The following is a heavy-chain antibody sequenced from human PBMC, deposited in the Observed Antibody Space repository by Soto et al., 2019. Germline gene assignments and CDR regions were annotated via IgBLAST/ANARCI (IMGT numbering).Heavy chain of an antibody. V-gene: IGHV1-58*01. D-gene: IGHD2-2*01. Sequence: SVKVSCKVSGFTFSDSSVQWVRQARGQGLEWIGWIVAGSGNTNYAQKFQERVTITRDMSTSTAYMELSSLRSDDTAVYYCAAGRTGGSYYGMDVWGQGTTVTVSS. CDR1: GFTFSDSS. CDR3: AAGRTGGSYYGMDV. J-gene: IGHJ6*02. CDR2: IVAGSGNT.